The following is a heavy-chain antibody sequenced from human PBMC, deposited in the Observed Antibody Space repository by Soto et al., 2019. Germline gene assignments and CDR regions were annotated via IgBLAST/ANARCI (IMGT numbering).Heavy chain of an antibody. CDR3: ARGGYYDSSGYFDY. J-gene: IGHJ4*02. Sequence: QVQLVESGGGVVQPGRSLRLSCAASGFTFSSYGMHWVRQAPGKGLEWVAGIWYDGSNKYYADSVKGRFTISRDNSKNTLYLQMNSLRAEDTAVYYCARGGYYDSSGYFDYWGQGNLVNVSS. V-gene: IGHV3-33*01. CDR1: GFTFSSYG. D-gene: IGHD3-22*01. CDR2: IWYDGSNK.